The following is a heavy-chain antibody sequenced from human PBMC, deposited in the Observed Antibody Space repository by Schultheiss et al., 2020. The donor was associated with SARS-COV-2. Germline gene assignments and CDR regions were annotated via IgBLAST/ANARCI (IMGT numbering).Heavy chain of an antibody. CDR1: RFTFSNYG. Sequence: GGSLRLSCAASRFTFSNYGMHWVRQAPGKGLQWVAVIFSDGNTKYYADSVKGRFTISRDNSKNTLSLQMNSLTAEDTAVYYCAKDASSSGWYLKWYFDLWGRGTLVTVSS. V-gene: IGHV3-30*18. D-gene: IGHD6-19*01. J-gene: IGHJ2*01. CDR3: AKDASSSGWYLKWYFDL. CDR2: IFSDGNTK.